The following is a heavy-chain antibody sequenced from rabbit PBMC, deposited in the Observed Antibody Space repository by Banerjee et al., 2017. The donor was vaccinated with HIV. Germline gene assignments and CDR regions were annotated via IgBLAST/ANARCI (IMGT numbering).Heavy chain of an antibody. D-gene: IGHD7-1*01. V-gene: IGHV1S45*01. J-gene: IGHJ3*01. CDR2: IYAGSSGST. CDR3: AGDAGGDGYSNDL. Sequence: EESGGGLVQPEGSLALTCTASGFDISSSYWICWVRQAPGKGLEWIACIYAGSSGSTYYANWAKGRFTISKTSSTTVTLQMTSLTAADTATYFCAGDAGGDGYSNDLWGQGTLVTVS. CDR1: GFDISSSYW.